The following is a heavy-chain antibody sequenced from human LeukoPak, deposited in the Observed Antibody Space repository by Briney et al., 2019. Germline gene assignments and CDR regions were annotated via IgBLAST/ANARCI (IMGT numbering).Heavy chain of an antibody. CDR2: INSDSSYI. J-gene: IGHJ4*02. CDR1: GFTFSSYS. V-gene: IGHV3-21*01. CDR3: ARGPIPDY. D-gene: IGHD2-2*02. Sequence: GGSLRLSCAASGFTFSSYSMNWVRQAPGKGLEWVSSINSDSSYIYYADSVKGRFTISRDNAKNLLYLHMNSLRAEDTAVYYCARGPIPDYWGQGTLVTVSS.